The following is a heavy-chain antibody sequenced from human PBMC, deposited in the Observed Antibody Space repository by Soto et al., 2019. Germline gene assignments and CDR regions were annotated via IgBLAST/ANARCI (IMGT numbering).Heavy chain of an antibody. J-gene: IGHJ5*02. V-gene: IGHV1-18*01. CDR3: ARDNGSSWFDP. CDR2: INAYNGNT. Sequence: ASVKVSCKASGYTFTSYAMHWVRQAPGQRLEWMGWINAYNGNTNYAQKLQGRVTMTTDTSTSTAYMELRSLRSDDTAVYYCARDNGSSWFDPWGQGTLVTVSS. D-gene: IGHD2-8*01. CDR1: GYTFTSYA.